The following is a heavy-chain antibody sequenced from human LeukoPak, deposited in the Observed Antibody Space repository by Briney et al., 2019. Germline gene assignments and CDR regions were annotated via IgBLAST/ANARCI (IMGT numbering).Heavy chain of an antibody. J-gene: IGHJ5*02. CDR2: ISSASNTI. CDR1: GFTFSSYS. CDR3: ARDGWFGDYNWFDP. V-gene: IGHV3-48*01. Sequence: KPGGSLRLSCAASGFTFSSYSMNWVRQAPGKGLEWVSYISSASNTIYYADSVKVRFTVSRDNAKNSLYLQMNSLRAEDTAMYYCARDGWFGDYNWFDPWGQGTLVTVSS. D-gene: IGHD3-10*01.